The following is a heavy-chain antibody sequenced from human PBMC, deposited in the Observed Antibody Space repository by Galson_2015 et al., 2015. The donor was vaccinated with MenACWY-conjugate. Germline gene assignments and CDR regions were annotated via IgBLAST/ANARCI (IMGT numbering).Heavy chain of an antibody. Sequence: SVKVSCKASEVTLNVYTISWVRQAPGEGLEWVGRIIPILGMTNYGQRFQGGVTMTADKSTSTAYMELSSLRSEDTAVYYCARDVCSVGDVWGRGTGVTVAS. CDR2: IIPILGMT. CDR1: EVTLNVYT. D-gene: IGHD3-10*02. CDR3: ARDVCSVGDV. J-gene: IGHJ1*01. V-gene: IGHV1-69*04.